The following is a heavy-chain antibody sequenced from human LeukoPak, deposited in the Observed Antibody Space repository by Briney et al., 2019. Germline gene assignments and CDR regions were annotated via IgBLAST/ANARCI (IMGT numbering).Heavy chain of an antibody. CDR2: INHSGRA. CDR1: GGSFSGYY. Sequence: SETLSLTCAVYGGSFSGYYWSWIRQSPGKGLEWIGEINHSGRANYNSSLKSRVTISVDTSKNQFSLKLRSVTAADTAVYYCARLVVVVAAIEWYNWFDPWGQGTLVTVSS. V-gene: IGHV4-34*01. CDR3: ARLVVVVAAIEWYNWFDP. J-gene: IGHJ5*02. D-gene: IGHD2-15*01.